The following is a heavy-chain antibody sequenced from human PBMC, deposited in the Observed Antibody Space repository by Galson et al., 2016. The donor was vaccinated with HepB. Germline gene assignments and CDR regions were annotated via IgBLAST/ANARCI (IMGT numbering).Heavy chain of an antibody. CDR2: ISSSSSYI. V-gene: IGHV3-21*01. J-gene: IGHJ6*02. Sequence: SLRLSCAASGFTFTTYAFAWVRQAPGKGLEWVSSISSSSSYIYYADSVKGRFTISRDNAKNSLYLQMNSLRPEDTAVYYCVAGRRGEWEWLATPTQVYAMDVWGQGTTVTVSS. D-gene: IGHD6-19*01. CDR1: GFTFTTYA. CDR3: VAGRRGEWEWLATPTQVYAMDV.